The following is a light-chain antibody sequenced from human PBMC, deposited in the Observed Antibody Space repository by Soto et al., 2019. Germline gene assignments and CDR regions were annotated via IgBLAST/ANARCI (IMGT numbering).Light chain of an antibody. CDR2: GVS. Sequence: EIVLTQSPGTLSLSPGERATLSCRASQSVSSSHLAWYQQKPGQAPRLLIYGVSSRATGIPDRFSGSGSGTDCTLTISRLEPEDFAVYYCQQYGSSPLTCGGGTKVQIK. V-gene: IGKV3-20*01. CDR3: QQYGSSPLT. J-gene: IGKJ4*01. CDR1: QSVSSSH.